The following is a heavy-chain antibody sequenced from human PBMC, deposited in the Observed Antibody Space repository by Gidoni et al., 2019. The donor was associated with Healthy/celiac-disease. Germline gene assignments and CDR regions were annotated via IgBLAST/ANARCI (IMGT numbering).Heavy chain of an antibody. CDR2: IIPIFGTA. J-gene: IGHJ6*02. Sequence: QVQLVQSGAEVKKPGSSVKVSCKASGGTFSSYAIRWVRQAPGQGLEWMGGIIPIFGTANYAQKFQGRVTITADKSTSTAYMELSSLRSEDTAVYYCARVVLTGTSPKDRGYYYYGMDVWGQGTTVTVSS. CDR1: GGTFSSYA. CDR3: ARVVLTGTSPKDRGYYYYGMDV. D-gene: IGHD1-7*01. V-gene: IGHV1-69*06.